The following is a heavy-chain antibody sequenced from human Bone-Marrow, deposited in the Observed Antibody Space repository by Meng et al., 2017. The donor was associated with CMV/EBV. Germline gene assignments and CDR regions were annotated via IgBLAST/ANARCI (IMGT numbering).Heavy chain of an antibody. J-gene: IGHJ4*02. V-gene: IGHV4-39*07. CDR1: GGSISSSSYY. CDR2: IYYSGST. D-gene: IGHD3-10*01. Sequence: GSLRLSCTVSGGSISSSSYYWGWIRQPPGKGLEWIGSIYYSGSTYYNPSLKSRVTISVDTSKNQFSLKLSSVTAADTAVYYCARGRNYPYWGQGTLVTVSS. CDR3: ARGRNYPY.